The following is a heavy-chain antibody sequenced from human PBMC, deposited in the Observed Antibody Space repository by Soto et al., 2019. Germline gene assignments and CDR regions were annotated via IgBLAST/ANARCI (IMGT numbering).Heavy chain of an antibody. CDR3: AKDQTDFTYYYGSGDDAFDI. CDR2: ISYDGSNK. J-gene: IGHJ3*02. Sequence: GGSLRLSCAASGFTFSSYGMHWVRQAPGKGLEWVAVISYDGSNKYYADSVKGRFTISRDNSKNTLYLQMNSLRAEDTAVYYCAKDQTDFTYYYGSGDDAFDIWGQGTMVTVSS. CDR1: GFTFSSYG. D-gene: IGHD3-10*01. V-gene: IGHV3-30*18.